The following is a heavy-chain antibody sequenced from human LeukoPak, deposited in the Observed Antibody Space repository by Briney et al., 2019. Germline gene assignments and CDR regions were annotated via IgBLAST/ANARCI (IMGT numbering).Heavy chain of an antibody. CDR1: GSRFTSYW. D-gene: IGHD2-2*01. CDR3: ARREVVPAATQGYYYYYMDV. Sequence: GEALEISWQGSGSRFTSYWIGWVRQMPGKGLEGMGIIYLGDSDNRYSPSFQGQVTISADKSISTAYLQWSSLKASDTAMYYCARREVVPAATQGYYYYYMDVWGKGTTVTVSS. CDR2: IYLGDSDN. J-gene: IGHJ6*03. V-gene: IGHV5-51*01.